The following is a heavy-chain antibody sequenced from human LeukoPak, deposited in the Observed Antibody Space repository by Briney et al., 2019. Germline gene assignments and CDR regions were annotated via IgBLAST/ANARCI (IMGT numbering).Heavy chain of an antibody. V-gene: IGHV3-30*02. CDR1: GFTFNTYG. D-gene: IGHD2-15*01. CDR2: IRHDGTNA. Sequence: GGSLRLSCEASGFTFNTYGMHWVRQPPGKGLEWVTFIRHDGTNAFYADSVKGRLTISRDNSKNTVFLQMDSLRAADTAVYYCAKDGSWVARGDYFDHWGDGTLVTVSS. CDR3: AKDGSWVARGDYFDH. J-gene: IGHJ4*01.